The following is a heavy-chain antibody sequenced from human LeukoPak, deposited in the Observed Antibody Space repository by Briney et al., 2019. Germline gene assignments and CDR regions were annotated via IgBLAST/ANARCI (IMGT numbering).Heavy chain of an antibody. Sequence: PGGSLRLSCAASGFTFSSYAMSWVRQAPGKGLEWVSSISCNGGSTYYADSVKGRFTLSIDNSKHTLYMQLNSLRAEDTAVYYFANSRRGYSYDLGSWYFDYWGQGTLVTVSA. J-gene: IGHJ4*02. CDR3: ANSRRGYSYDLGSWYFDY. CDR2: ISCNGGST. V-gene: IGHV3-23*01. D-gene: IGHD5-18*01. CDR1: GFTFSSYA.